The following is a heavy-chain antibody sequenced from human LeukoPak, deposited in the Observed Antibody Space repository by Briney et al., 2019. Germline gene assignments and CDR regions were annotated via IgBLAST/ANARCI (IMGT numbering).Heavy chain of an antibody. CDR2: INAYNGNP. J-gene: IGHJ4*02. D-gene: IGHD6-6*01. V-gene: IGHV1-18*01. CDR1: GYTLTSYG. CDR3: ARGSSVYDY. Sequence: ASVKVSCKASGYTLTSYGITWVRQAPGQGLEWMGWINAYNGNPHYAQKLQGRVTMTTDTSTGTAYMELRSLRSDDTAVYYCARGSSVYDYWGQGTLVTVSS.